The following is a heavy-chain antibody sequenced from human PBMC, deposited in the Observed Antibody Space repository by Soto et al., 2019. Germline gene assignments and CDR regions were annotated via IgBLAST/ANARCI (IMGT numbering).Heavy chain of an antibody. Sequence: QVQLQESGPGLVRPSESLSLTCNVSGGSMTTGSYFWSWIRQPPGKGLEWIGYVFRSGSINYSPSFKSRVTISMDTSKNQFSLMLKSVTAADTAVYFCARARNRYFDYWGQGALVTVSS. J-gene: IGHJ4*02. CDR1: GGSMTTGSYF. CDR3: ARARNRYFDY. V-gene: IGHV4-61*01. D-gene: IGHD1-1*01. CDR2: VFRSGSI.